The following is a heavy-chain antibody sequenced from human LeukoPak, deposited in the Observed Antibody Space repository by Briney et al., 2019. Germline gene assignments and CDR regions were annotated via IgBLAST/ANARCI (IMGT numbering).Heavy chain of an antibody. CDR1: GFTFSSYA. J-gene: IGHJ4*02. CDR2: ISGSGGST. Sequence: GGSPRLSCAASGFTFSSYAMSWVRQAPGKGLEWVSAISGSGGSTYYADSVKGRFTISRDNSKNTLYLQMNSLRAEDTAVYYCAKAGRDSSSWYGTFDYWGQGTLVTVSS. D-gene: IGHD6-13*01. CDR3: AKAGRDSSSWYGTFDY. V-gene: IGHV3-23*01.